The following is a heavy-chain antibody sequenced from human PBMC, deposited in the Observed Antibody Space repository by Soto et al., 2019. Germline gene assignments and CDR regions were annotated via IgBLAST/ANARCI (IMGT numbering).Heavy chain of an antibody. CDR1: GFTFSSYS. D-gene: IGHD3-10*01. J-gene: IGHJ6*02. CDR2: ISSSSSTI. Sequence: PGGSLRLSCAASGFTFSSYSMNWVRQAPGKGLEWVSYISSSSSTIYYADSVKGRFTISRDNAKNSLYLQMNSLRDEDTAVYYCARAPVLWVGELFWWDGMDVWGQGTTVTVSS. V-gene: IGHV3-48*02. CDR3: ARAPVLWVGELFWWDGMDV.